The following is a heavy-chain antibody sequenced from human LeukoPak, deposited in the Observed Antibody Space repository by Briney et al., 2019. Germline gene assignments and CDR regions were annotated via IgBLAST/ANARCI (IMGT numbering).Heavy chain of an antibody. Sequence: GGSLRLSCAASGFTFDDYAMHWVRQAPGKGLEWVSGISWNSGSIGYADSVKGRFTISRDNAKNSLYLQMNSLRAEDTALYYCANSKNRWELLSAAYFDYWGQGTLVTVSS. D-gene: IGHD1-26*01. V-gene: IGHV3-9*01. CDR2: ISWNSGSI. J-gene: IGHJ4*02. CDR3: ANSKNRWELLSAAYFDY. CDR1: GFTFDDYA.